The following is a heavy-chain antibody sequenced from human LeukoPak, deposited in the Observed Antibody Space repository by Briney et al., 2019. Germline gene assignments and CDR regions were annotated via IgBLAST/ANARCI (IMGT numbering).Heavy chain of an antibody. CDR3: ARGRIQLWFSGFYPYDAFDI. CDR1: GGSISSGGYY. CDR2: IYYSGST. J-gene: IGHJ3*02. Sequence: NASETLSLTCTVSGGSISSGGYYWSWIRQHPGKGLEWIGYIYYSGSTYYNPSLKSRVTISVDTSKNQFSLKLSSVTAADTAVYYCARGRIQLWFSGFYPYDAFDIWGQGTMVTVSS. V-gene: IGHV4-31*03. D-gene: IGHD5-18*01.